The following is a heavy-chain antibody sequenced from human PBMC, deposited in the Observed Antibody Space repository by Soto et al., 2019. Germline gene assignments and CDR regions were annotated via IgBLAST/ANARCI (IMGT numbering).Heavy chain of an antibody. D-gene: IGHD1-1*01. V-gene: IGHV1-2*02. CDR1: GYTFTGYY. Sequence: ASVKVSCKASGYTFTGYYMHWVRQAPGQGLEWMGWINPNSGGTNYAQKFQGRVTMTRDTSISTAYMELSRLRSDDTAVYYCARGGLNTLERLPMDVWGQGTTVTVSS. J-gene: IGHJ6*02. CDR3: ARGGLNTLERLPMDV. CDR2: INPNSGGT.